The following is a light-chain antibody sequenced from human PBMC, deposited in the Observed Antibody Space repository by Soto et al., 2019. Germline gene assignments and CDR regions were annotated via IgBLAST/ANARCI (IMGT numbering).Light chain of an antibody. CDR2: DAS. Sequence: DIQMTQSPSTLSASVGDTVTVTCRASQSISSWLAWYQQKPGKAPKLLIYDASSLESGVPSRFSGSGSGTEFXLTISSLQPDDFATYYCQQYNSYSLTFGGGTKVDIK. J-gene: IGKJ4*01. CDR3: QQYNSYSLT. V-gene: IGKV1-5*01. CDR1: QSISSW.